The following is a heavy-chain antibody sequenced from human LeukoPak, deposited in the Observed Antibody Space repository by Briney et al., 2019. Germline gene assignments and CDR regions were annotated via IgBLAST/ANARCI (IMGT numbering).Heavy chain of an antibody. CDR2: FSYSGST. Sequence: SETLSLTCSVSGVSISTYYWIWIRQPPAKGLEWMGFFSYSGSTKYNPSLKSRVTMSVDTSKNQFSLKLNSVTATDTAVYYCARMYSGTSYYFDYWGQGTLVTVSS. V-gene: IGHV4-59*01. CDR3: ARMYSGTSYYFDY. D-gene: IGHD1-26*01. J-gene: IGHJ4*02. CDR1: GVSISTYY.